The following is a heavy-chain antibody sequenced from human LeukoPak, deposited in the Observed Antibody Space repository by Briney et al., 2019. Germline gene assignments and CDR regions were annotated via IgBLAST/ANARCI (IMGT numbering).Heavy chain of an antibody. Sequence: SETLSLTCTVSGGSISYYYWTWIRQSPGKGLEWIGCIYYYGSTKYNPSLKSRVTISVSTSRNQFSLKVTSVTAADTAVYYCARPHSTGWKYWGQGTLVTVSS. CDR1: GGSISYYY. CDR2: IYYYGST. CDR3: ARPHSTGWKY. D-gene: IGHD6-19*01. J-gene: IGHJ4*02. V-gene: IGHV4-59*08.